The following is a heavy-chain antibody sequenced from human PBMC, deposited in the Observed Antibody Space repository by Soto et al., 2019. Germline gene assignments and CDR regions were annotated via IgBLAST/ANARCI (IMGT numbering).Heavy chain of an antibody. CDR3: AKVSCSSDSCHWHFDC. CDR1: GFTFNNYA. Sequence: PGGSLRLSCAASGFTFNNYAMSWVRQAPGKVLEWVSAISGGGGSTYYADSVKGRFTISRDNSKNTLYLQMISLRAEDTAVYYCAKVSCSSDSCHWHFDCWGQGTPVPVSS. J-gene: IGHJ4*02. CDR2: ISGGGGST. D-gene: IGHD2-2*01. V-gene: IGHV3-23*01.